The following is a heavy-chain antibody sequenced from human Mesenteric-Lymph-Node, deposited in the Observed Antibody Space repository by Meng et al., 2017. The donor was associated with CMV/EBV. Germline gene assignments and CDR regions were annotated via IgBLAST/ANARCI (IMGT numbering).Heavy chain of an antibody. V-gene: IGHV4-59*01. CDR3: ARGLPTVVSFFYY. CDR1: GGSISNYY. CDR2: IYYSGTT. Sequence: SETLSLTCTVSGGSISNYYWSWIRQPPGKGLEWIGYIYYSGTTNYNPSLKSRVTLSVDTSKNQFSLSLSSVTAADTAVYYCARGLPTVVSFFYYWGQGTMVTVSS. D-gene: IGHD4-23*01. J-gene: IGHJ4*03.